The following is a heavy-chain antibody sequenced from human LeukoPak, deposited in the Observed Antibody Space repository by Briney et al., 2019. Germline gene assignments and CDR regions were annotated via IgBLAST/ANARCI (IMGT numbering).Heavy chain of an antibody. CDR2: VGDNGGGA. CDR3: AIINRIEWELGE. Sequence: GGSVSFSGVGSGFTFSFYPMGWVAQPPGRGWVWFVYVGDNGGGARYADSVRGRFTSSKDNSKNTLYLEMNSLRPEDTAVYYCAIINRIEWELGEGGQGALVTVSS. CDR1: GFTFSFYP. D-gene: IGHD1-26*01. V-gene: IGHV3-23*01. J-gene: IGHJ4*02.